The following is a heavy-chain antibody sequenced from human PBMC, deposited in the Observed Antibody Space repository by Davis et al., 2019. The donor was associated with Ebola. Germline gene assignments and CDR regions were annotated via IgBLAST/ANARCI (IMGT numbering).Heavy chain of an antibody. CDR2: ISPYNGNT. D-gene: IGHD3-10*01. Sequence: ASVKVSCKASGYTFTNYGITWVRQAPGQGLEWMGWISPYNGNTNYAQNLQGRVTMTTDTSTSTAYMELRSLRSDDTAVYYCARRFGSFYYFDYWGQGTLVTVSS. V-gene: IGHV1-18*01. CDR1: GYTFTNYG. CDR3: ARRFGSFYYFDY. J-gene: IGHJ4*02.